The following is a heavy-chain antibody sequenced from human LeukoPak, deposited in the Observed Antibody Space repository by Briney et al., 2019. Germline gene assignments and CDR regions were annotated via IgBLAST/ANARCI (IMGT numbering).Heavy chain of an antibody. CDR1: GGTFSSYA. CDR3: ARSEYCGGDCYLRWFDP. D-gene: IGHD2-21*01. CDR2: IIPIFGTA. J-gene: IGHJ5*02. Sequence: SVKVSCKASGGTFSSYAISWVRPAPGQGLEWMGGIIPIFGTANYAQKFQGRVTITTDESTSTAYMELSSLRSEDTAVYYCARSEYCGGDCYLRWFDPWGQGTLVTVSS. V-gene: IGHV1-69*05.